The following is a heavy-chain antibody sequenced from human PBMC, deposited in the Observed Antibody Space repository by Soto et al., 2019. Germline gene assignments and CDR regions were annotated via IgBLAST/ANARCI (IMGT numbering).Heavy chain of an antibody. Sequence: PSETLSLTCTVSGGSISSSSYYWGWIRQPPGKGLEWIGSIYYSGSTYYNPSLKSRVTISVDTSKNQFSLKLSSVTAADTAVYYCARINTIFGVVLYYYYGMDVWGQGTTVTVSS. CDR2: IYYSGST. CDR3: ARINTIFGVVLYYYYGMDV. V-gene: IGHV4-39*01. CDR1: GGSISSSSYY. J-gene: IGHJ6*02. D-gene: IGHD3-3*01.